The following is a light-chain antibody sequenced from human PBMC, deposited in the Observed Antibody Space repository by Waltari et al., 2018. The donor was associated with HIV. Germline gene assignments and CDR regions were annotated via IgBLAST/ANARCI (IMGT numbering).Light chain of an antibody. CDR3: QQRSAWPLT. CDR1: QDISSH. J-gene: IGKJ3*01. CDR2: DTS. V-gene: IGKV3-11*01. Sequence: EIVLTQSPAPLSLSPGERATLSGRASQDISSHLAWFQQKPGQAPRLLIYDTSNRATGIPSRFSGSGSGTDFTLTISSLEPEDFAVYHCQQRSAWPLTFGPGTKVDIK.